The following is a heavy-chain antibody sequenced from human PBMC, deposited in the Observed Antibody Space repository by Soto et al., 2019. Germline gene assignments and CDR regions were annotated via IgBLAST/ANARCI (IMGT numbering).Heavy chain of an antibody. CDR3: AKGTVAGTYYFDY. V-gene: IGHV3-23*01. CDR2: ISGSGGST. CDR1: GFTFSSYA. D-gene: IGHD6-19*01. Sequence: PGGSLRLSCAASGFTFSSYAMSWVRQAPGKGLEWVSAISGSGGSTYYADSVKGWFTISRDNSKNTLYLQMNSLRAEDTAVYYCAKGTVAGTYYFDYWGQGTLVTVSS. J-gene: IGHJ4*02.